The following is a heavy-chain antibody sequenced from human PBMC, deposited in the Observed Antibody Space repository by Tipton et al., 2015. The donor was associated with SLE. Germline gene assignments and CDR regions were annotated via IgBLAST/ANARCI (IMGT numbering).Heavy chain of an antibody. D-gene: IGHD6-13*01. J-gene: IGHJ6*02. CDR2: ISVYNGDI. CDR1: GYIFTDYG. V-gene: IGHV1-18*01. CDR3: AGGAAAGTLGYYYGLDV. Sequence: QSGPEVKNPGASVMVSCKASGYIFTDYGFSWVRQAPGQGLEWMGWISVYNGDIKYAHKYQGRVTMTTDPSTTTAYMELRSLRPDDTAVYYCAGGAAAGTLGYYYGLDVWGQGTTVTVSS.